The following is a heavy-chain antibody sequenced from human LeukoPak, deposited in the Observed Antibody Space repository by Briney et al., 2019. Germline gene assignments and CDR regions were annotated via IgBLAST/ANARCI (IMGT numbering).Heavy chain of an antibody. V-gene: IGHV1-69*13. D-gene: IGHD6-13*01. CDR1: GGTFSSYA. CDR2: IIPIFGTA. J-gene: IGHJ5*02. CDR3: ARDGSSSWYVEGKNWFDP. Sequence: ASVKVSCKASGGTFSSYAISWVRQAPGQGLEWMGGIIPIFGTANYAQKFQGRVTITADESTSTAYMELSSLRSEDTAVYYCARDGSSSWYVEGKNWFDPWGQGTLVTVSS.